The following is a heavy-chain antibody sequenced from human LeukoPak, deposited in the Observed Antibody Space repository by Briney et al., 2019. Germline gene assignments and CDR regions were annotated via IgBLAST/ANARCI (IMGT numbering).Heavy chain of an antibody. CDR1: GGSISSYY. J-gene: IGHJ4*02. D-gene: IGHD3-10*01. V-gene: IGHV4-59*01. CDR3: AREVSITMVRGAFDD. Sequence: SETLSLTCTVSGGSISSYYWSWIRQPPGKGLEWIWYIYYSGSTNYNPSLKSRVTISVDTSKNQFSLKLSSVTVADTAVYYCAREVSITMVRGAFDDWGQGTLVTVSS. CDR2: IYYSGST.